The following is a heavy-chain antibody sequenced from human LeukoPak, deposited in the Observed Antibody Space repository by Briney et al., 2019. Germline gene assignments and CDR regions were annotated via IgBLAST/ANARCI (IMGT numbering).Heavy chain of an antibody. J-gene: IGHJ3*02. D-gene: IGHD3-10*01. CDR2: IYYSGST. CDR1: SGSISSYY. CDR3: ARVWGSGSYGAFDI. V-gene: IGHV4-59*01. Sequence: SETLSLTCTVSSGSISSYYWSWVRQPPGKGLEGIGYIYYSGSTNYNPSLKSRVTISVDTSKNQFSLKLSSVTAADTAVYYCARVWGSGSYGAFDIWGQGTMVTVSS.